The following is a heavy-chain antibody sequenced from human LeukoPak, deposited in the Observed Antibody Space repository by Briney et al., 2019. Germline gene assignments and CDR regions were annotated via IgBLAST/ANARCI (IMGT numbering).Heavy chain of an antibody. CDR1: GYSISSGYY. Sequence: TSSETLSLTCTVSGYSISSGYYWGWIRQPPGKGLEWIGSIYYSGSTYYNPSLKSRVTISVDTSKNQFSLKLSSVTAADTAIYYCARVTGYMIEDYFDYWGQGTLVTVSS. D-gene: IGHD3-22*01. CDR3: ARVTGYMIEDYFDY. J-gene: IGHJ4*02. V-gene: IGHV4-38-2*02. CDR2: IYYSGST.